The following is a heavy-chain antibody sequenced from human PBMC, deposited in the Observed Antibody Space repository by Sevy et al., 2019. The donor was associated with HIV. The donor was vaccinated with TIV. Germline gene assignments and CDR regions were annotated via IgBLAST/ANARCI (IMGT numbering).Heavy chain of an antibody. V-gene: IGHV3-9*01. J-gene: IGHJ6*02. CDR1: GFAFGDYA. Sequence: GGSLRLSCATSGFAFGDYAMHWVREAPGKGLEWVAGVSWNSGAIDYAASVKGRFTISRDHAKSSLYLQMNSLRAEDTALNYCAKDINRGCDSINCYTYYYYYYGLDAWGQGTTVTVSS. CDR2: VSWNSGAI. D-gene: IGHD2-2*02. CDR3: AKDINRGCDSINCYTYYYYYYGLDA.